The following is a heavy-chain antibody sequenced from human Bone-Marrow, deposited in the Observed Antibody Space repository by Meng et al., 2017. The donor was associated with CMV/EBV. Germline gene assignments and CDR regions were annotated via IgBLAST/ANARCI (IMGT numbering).Heavy chain of an antibody. J-gene: IGHJ6*02. CDR1: GGSISSYY. CDR2: IYYSGST. V-gene: IGHV4-59*01. D-gene: IGHD2-15*01. Sequence: SETLSLTCTVPGGSISSYYWSWIRQPPGKGLEWIGYIYYSGSTNYNPSLKSRVTISVDTSKNQFSLTLSSVTAADTAVYYCARGGVVVVAAPTPDVWGQGTTVTVSS. CDR3: ARGGVVVVAAPTPDV.